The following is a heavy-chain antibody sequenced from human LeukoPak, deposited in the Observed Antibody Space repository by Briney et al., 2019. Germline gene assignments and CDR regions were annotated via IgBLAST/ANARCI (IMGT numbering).Heavy chain of an antibody. CDR3: ARGPGGYRPFDY. J-gene: IGHJ4*02. D-gene: IGHD1-26*01. V-gene: IGHV3-21*01. CDR1: GFTFIRSN. Sequence: PGGSLRLSCAASGFTFIRSNMDWVRQAPGKGLEWVSSISSDNTYIFYADSVKGRFTISRDNAKNSLSLQMNSLRAEDTAGYYRARGPGGYRPFDYCGQGTLATVSS. CDR2: ISSDNTYI.